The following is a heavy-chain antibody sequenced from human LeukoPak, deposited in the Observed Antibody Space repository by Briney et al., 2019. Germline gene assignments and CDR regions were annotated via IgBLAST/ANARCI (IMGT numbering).Heavy chain of an antibody. CDR3: ARAVVRWGVVINWAHLY. V-gene: IGHV1-2*02. J-gene: IGHJ4*02. CDR1: GYTFTGYY. D-gene: IGHD3-3*01. CDR2: INPNSGGT. Sequence: GASVKVSCKASGYTFTGYYMHWVRQTPGQGLEWMGCINPNSGGTNYAQKFQGRVTMTRDTSISTAYMELSRLRSDDTAVYYCARAVVRWGVVINWAHLYWGQGTLVTASS.